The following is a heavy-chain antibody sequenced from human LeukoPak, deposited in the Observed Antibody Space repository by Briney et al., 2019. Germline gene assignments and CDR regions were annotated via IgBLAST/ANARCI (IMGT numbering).Heavy chain of an antibody. CDR3: ARAGGWELPNWFDP. CDR2: IRYDGSNK. Sequence: HPGGSLRLSCAAFGFTFSSYSMNWVRQAPGKGLEWVAFIRYDGSNKYYADSVKGRFTISRDNSKNTLYLQMNSLRAEDTAVYYCARAGGWELPNWFDPWGQGTLVTVSS. CDR1: GFTFSSYS. V-gene: IGHV3-30*02. J-gene: IGHJ5*02. D-gene: IGHD1-26*01.